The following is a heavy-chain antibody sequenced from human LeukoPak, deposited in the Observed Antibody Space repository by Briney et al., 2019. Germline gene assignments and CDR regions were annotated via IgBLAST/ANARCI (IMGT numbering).Heavy chain of an antibody. CDR1: GGSFSGYY. V-gene: IGHV4-34*01. CDR3: ARGGSYVVGATSRPDWFDP. D-gene: IGHD1-26*01. Sequence: PSETLSLTCAVYGGSFSGYYWSWIRQPPGKGLEWIEEINHSGSTNYNPSLKSRVTISVDTSKNQFSLKLSSVTAADTAVYYCARGGSYVVGATSRPDWFDPWGQGTLVTVSS. CDR2: INHSGST. J-gene: IGHJ5*02.